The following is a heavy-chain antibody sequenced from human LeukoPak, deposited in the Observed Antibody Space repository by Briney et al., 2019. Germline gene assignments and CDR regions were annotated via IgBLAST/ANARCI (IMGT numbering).Heavy chain of an antibody. J-gene: IGHJ4*02. Sequence: SVKVSCKASGDTFSSYTISWVRQAPGQGLEWMGRIIPILGVANYAPKSQGRVTITADKSTSTAYMDVSSLRSEDTAVYYCATWCSGYDYEYWGQGTLVTVSS. D-gene: IGHD5-12*01. CDR1: GDTFSSYT. V-gene: IGHV1-69*02. CDR3: ATWCSGYDYEY. CDR2: IIPILGVA.